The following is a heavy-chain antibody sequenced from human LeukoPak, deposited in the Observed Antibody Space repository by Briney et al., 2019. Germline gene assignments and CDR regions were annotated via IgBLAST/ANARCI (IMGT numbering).Heavy chain of an antibody. CDR3: ARQTSGYYYMDV. CDR1: GGSISSYY. J-gene: IGHJ6*03. CDR2: IYTSGST. Sequence: PSETLSLTCTVSGGSISSYYWSWIRQPPGKGLEWIGYIYTSGSTNYNPSLKSQVTISVDTSKNQFSLKLSSVTAADTAVYYCARQTSGYYYMDVWGKGTTVTVSS. D-gene: IGHD3-3*01. V-gene: IGHV4-4*09.